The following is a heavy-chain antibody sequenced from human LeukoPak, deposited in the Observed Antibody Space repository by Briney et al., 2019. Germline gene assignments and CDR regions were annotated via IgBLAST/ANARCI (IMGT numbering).Heavy chain of an antibody. CDR3: ARGGEGPNLN. Sequence: PSETLSLTCAVYGGSFSGYYWSWIRQPPGKGLEWIGEINHSGSTNYNPSLKSRVTISVDTSKNQFSLKLSSVTAADTAVYYCARGGEGPNLNWGQGTLVTVSS. V-gene: IGHV4-34*01. J-gene: IGHJ4*02. D-gene: IGHD3-3*01. CDR1: GGSFSGYY. CDR2: INHSGST.